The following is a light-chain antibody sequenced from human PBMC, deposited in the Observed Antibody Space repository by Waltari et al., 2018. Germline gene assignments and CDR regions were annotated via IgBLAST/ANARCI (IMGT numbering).Light chain of an antibody. J-gene: IGLJ1*01. CDR3: SSHTSTVPHV. CDR2: EVS. Sequence: QSALTQPASVSGSPGQSITISCTGTSNDVGGYGYVSWYQQYPGRAPKLIIYEVSYHPSGISTRFSGSKSGNTASLTISGLQADDEADYYCSSHTSTVPHVFGTGTRVTV. CDR1: SNDVGGYGY. V-gene: IGLV2-14*03.